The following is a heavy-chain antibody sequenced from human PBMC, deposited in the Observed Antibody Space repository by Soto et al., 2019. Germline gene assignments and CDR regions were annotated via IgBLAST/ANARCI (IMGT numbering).Heavy chain of an antibody. CDR1: GFTFSSYA. CDR2: ISSNGGST. D-gene: IGHD6-6*01. Sequence: PGGSLRLSCSASGFTFSSYAMHWVRQAPGKGLEYVSAISSNGGSTYYADSVKGRFTISRDNSKNTLYLQMSSLRAEDTAVYYCVQFSHSSSTMHFDYWGQGTLVTVSS. V-gene: IGHV3-64D*06. CDR3: VQFSHSSSTMHFDY. J-gene: IGHJ4*02.